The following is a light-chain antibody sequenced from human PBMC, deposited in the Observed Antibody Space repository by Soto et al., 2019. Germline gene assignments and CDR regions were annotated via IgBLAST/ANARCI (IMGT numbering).Light chain of an antibody. V-gene: IGLV2-14*01. CDR2: DVS. Sequence: QSVLAQPASVSGSPGQSITISCTGASSDIGDYNYVSWYQQHPGKAPKLMIYDVSNRPSGISNRISGSKSGNTASLTISGLQADDEADYYCSSYTTSAPVVFGGGTKLTVL. CDR3: SSYTTSAPVV. CDR1: SSDIGDYNY. J-gene: IGLJ2*01.